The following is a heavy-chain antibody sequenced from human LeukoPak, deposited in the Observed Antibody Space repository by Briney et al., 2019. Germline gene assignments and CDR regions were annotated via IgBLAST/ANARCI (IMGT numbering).Heavy chain of an antibody. V-gene: IGHV4-31*03. J-gene: IGHJ4*02. Sequence: PSETLSLTCTVSGGSISSGGYYWSWIRQHPGKGLEWIGYIYYSGSTYYNPSLKSRVTTSVDTSKNQFSLKLSSVTAADTAVYYCARETPYSGYPTPDYWGQGTLVTVSS. CDR2: IYYSGST. CDR1: GGSISSGGYY. D-gene: IGHD5-12*01. CDR3: ARETPYSGYPTPDY.